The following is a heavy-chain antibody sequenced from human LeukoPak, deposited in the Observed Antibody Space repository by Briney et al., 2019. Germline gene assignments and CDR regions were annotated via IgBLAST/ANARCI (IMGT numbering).Heavy chain of an antibody. D-gene: IGHD3-16*01. CDR1: RFTFRNYG. V-gene: IGHV3-33*01. J-gene: IGHJ4*02. CDR2: IWYDGSNK. Sequence: GGSLRLSCAASRFTFRNYGMHWVRQAPGKGLEWVGVIWYDGSNKVYADSVKGRFTFSRDNSKNTLYLQMDSLRAEDTAVYYCARGSVGGGNYFDYWGQGTLVTVSS. CDR3: ARGSVGGGNYFDY.